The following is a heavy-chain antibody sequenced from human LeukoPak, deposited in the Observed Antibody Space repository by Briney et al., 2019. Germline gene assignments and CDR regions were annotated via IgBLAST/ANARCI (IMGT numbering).Heavy chain of an antibody. CDR1: GFTFSSYW. V-gene: IGHV3-7*01. D-gene: IGHD6-25*01. CDR3: ARDRGRYYMDV. CDR2: IKQDGSEK. J-gene: IGHJ6*03. Sequence: HPGGSLRLSCAASGFTFSSYWMSWVRQAPGKGLEWVANIKQDGSEKYYVDSVKGRFTISRDNAKNSLYLQMNSLRAGDTAVYYCARDRGRYYMDVWGKGTTVTISS.